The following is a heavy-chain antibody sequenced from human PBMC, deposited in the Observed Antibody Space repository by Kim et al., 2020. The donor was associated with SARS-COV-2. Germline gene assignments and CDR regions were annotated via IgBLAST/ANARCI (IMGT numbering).Heavy chain of an antibody. CDR1: GGSISSSNW. D-gene: IGHD7-27*01. CDR2: IYHSGST. CDR3: ARDGEANWCDP. V-gene: IGHV4-4*02. Sequence: SETLSLTCAVSGGSISSSNWWSWVRQPPGKGLEWIGEIYHSGSTNYNPSLKSRVTISVDKSKNQFSLKLSSVTAADTGVYYWARDGEANWCDPWGQGTLVTVSS. J-gene: IGHJ5*02.